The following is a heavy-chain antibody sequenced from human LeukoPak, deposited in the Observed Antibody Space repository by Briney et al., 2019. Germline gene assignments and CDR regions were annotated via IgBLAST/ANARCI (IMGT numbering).Heavy chain of an antibody. J-gene: IGHJ6*03. CDR3: ARVGLTTVTFYYYYYMDV. CDR1: GFTFSSYW. CDR2: IKQNGSEI. Sequence: PGGSLRLSCAASGFTFSSYWMSWVRQAPGKGLEWVANIKQNGSEIYYVDSVKGRFTISRDNAKNSLYLQMNSLRAEDTAVYYCARVGLTTVTFYYYYYMDVWGKGTTVTVSS. V-gene: IGHV3-7*03. D-gene: IGHD4-17*01.